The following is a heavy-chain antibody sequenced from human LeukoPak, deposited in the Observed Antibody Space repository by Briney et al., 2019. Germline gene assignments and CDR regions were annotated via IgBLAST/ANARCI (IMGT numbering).Heavy chain of an antibody. Sequence: SETLSLTCAVYGGSFSDYNWNWIRQPPGRGLEWIGEINHSGGTNYNPSLKSRVTISIGTSKNQFSLKLTSVTAADTAVYYCARGLPGYWGQGTLVIVSS. CDR2: INHSGGT. J-gene: IGHJ4*02. V-gene: IGHV4-34*01. CDR1: GGSFSDYN. CDR3: ARGLPGY.